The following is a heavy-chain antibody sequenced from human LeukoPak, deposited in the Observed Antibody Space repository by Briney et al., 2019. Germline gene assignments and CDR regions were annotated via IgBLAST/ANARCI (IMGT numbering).Heavy chain of an antibody. V-gene: IGHV3-48*03. D-gene: IGHD2-8*01. Sequence: GGSLRLSCAASGFTFSSYEMNWVRQAPGKGLEWVSYISSSGSTIYYADSVKGLFTISRDNAKNSLYLQMNSLRAEDTAVYYCARAEWNYYYYGMDVWGQGTTVTVSS. J-gene: IGHJ6*02. CDR2: ISSSGSTI. CDR3: ARAEWNYYYYGMDV. CDR1: GFTFSSYE.